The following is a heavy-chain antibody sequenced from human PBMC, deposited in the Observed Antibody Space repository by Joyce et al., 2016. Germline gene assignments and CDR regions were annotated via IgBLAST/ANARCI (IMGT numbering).Heavy chain of an antibody. J-gene: IGHJ4*02. V-gene: IGHV1-69*11. CDR1: GGPFRNSA. CDR3: ARVDGDYEGYFEF. D-gene: IGHD4-17*01. Sequence: QVQLVQSGAEVKKPESSVKVSCKVSGGPFRNSAPAWLRQAPGQGLEWIGGIIPFLDRADYAQKLQDRLTIVADESTSTVHMELRSLRFEDTAVYYCARVDGDYEGYFEFWGQGTLVTVSS. CDR2: IIPFLDRA.